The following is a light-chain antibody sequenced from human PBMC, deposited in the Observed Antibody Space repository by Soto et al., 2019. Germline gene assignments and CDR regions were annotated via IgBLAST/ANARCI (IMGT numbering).Light chain of an antibody. J-gene: IGLJ2*01. CDR2: DVS. Sequence: QSALTQPASVSGSPGQSITISCTGTSSDVGAYNSVSWYQQHPGKAPKLMISDVSNRPSRGSNRFSGSKSGNTISLTISGLQDEDEADYYRSSVTTSSHVVFGGGTKLTVL. CDR3: SSVTTSSHVV. CDR1: SSDVGAYNS. V-gene: IGLV2-14*03.